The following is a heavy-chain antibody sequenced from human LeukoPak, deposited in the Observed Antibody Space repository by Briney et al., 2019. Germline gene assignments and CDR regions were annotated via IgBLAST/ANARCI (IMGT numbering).Heavy chain of an antibody. J-gene: IGHJ4*02. V-gene: IGHV4-59*08. Sequence: NPSETLSLTCTVSGGSISSYYWSWIRQPPGKGLEWIGYIYYSGSTNYNPSLKSRVTISVDTSKNQFSLKLSSVTAADTAVYYCARPGYCSSTSCTVDYWGQGTLVTVSS. CDR2: IYYSGST. CDR3: ARPGYCSSTSCTVDY. D-gene: IGHD2-2*01. CDR1: GGSISSYY.